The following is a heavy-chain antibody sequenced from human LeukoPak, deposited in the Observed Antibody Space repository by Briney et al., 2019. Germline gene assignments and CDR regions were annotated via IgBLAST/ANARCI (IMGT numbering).Heavy chain of an antibody. Sequence: ASVKVSCKASGYTFTGYYTHWVRQAPGQGLEWMGWINPNSGGTNYARKFQGRVTMTRNTSISTAYMELSRLRSDDTAVYYCAREPPYSSGWYGINAFDIWGQGTMVTVSS. V-gene: IGHV1-2*02. CDR1: GYTFTGYY. CDR3: AREPPYSSGWYGINAFDI. J-gene: IGHJ3*02. CDR2: INPNSGGT. D-gene: IGHD6-19*01.